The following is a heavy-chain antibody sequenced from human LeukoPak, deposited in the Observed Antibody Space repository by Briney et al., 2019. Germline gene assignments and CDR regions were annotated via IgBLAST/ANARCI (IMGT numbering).Heavy chain of an antibody. CDR3: ARLSTSIAALDY. D-gene: IGHD6-6*01. CDR2: IYDSGST. V-gene: IGHV4-30-4*01. J-gene: IGHJ4*02. Sequence: SETLSLTCTVSGGSISSGDYYWSWIRQPPGKGLEWIGYIYDSGSTYYNPSLKSRVTISVDTSKNQFSLKLSSVTAADTAVYSCARLSTSIAALDYWGQGTLVTVSS. CDR1: GGSISSGDYY.